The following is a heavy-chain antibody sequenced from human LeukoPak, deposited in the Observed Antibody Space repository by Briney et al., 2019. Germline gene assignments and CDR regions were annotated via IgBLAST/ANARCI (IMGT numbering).Heavy chain of an antibody. CDR2: FDPEAGET. Sequence: ASVKVSCKVSGYTLTELSMHWVRQAPGKGLERMGGFDPEAGETIYAQKFQGRVTMTRDMSTSTDYMELSSLRSEDTAVYYCARDNSVEDTAWWFDPWGQGTLVTVSS. V-gene: IGHV1-24*01. CDR3: ARDNSVEDTAWWFDP. D-gene: IGHD4-23*01. CDR1: GYTLTELS. J-gene: IGHJ5*02.